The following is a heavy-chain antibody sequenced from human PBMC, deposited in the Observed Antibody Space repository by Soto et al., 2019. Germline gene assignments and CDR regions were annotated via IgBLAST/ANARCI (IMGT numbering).Heavy chain of an antibody. CDR2: INPSDGTT. Sequence: GASVKVSCKASGYTFTSHFMHWVRQAPGQGLEWMGIINPSDGTTSYAQRFQGRLTVTSDTSTSTVYMEVSSLRSEDTAVYFCGRKGHRDSSSSVLDYWGQGTLVTVSS. CDR3: GRKGHRDSSSSVLDY. V-gene: IGHV1-46*01. CDR1: GYTFTSHF. D-gene: IGHD6-6*01. J-gene: IGHJ4*02.